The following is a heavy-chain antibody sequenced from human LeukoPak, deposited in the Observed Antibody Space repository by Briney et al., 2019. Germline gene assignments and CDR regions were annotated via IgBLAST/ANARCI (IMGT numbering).Heavy chain of an antibody. CDR2: ISWNSGSI. CDR1: GFTFDDYA. V-gene: IGHV3-9*03. CDR3: AKDIWSGYSSGWLSIDAFDI. D-gene: IGHD6-19*01. J-gene: IGHJ3*02. Sequence: SGGSLRLSCAASGFTFDDYATHWVRQAPGKGLEWVSGISWNSGSIGYADSVKGRFTISRDNAKNSLYLQMNSLRAEDMALYYCAKDIWSGYSSGWLSIDAFDIWGQGTMVTVSS.